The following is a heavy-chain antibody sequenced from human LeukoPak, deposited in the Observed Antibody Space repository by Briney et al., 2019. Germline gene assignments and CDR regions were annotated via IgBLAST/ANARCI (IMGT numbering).Heavy chain of an antibody. CDR3: ARGFVQTGYSSSSYVH. CDR2: MFASGST. V-gene: IGHV3-66*01. J-gene: IGHJ4*02. CDR1: GFNVSNSY. D-gene: IGHD6-13*01. Sequence: GGSLRLSCAASGFNVSNSYMSWVRQAPGKGLEWVSVMFASGSTYYADSVKGRFTFSRDIFRNTLYLQLNSLRVEDTALYYCARGFVQTGYSSSSYVHWGQGTLVTVSS.